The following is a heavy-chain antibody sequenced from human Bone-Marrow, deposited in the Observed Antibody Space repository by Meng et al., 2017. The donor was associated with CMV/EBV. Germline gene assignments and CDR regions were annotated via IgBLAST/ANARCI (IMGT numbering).Heavy chain of an antibody. CDR2: ISSSGSTI. D-gene: IGHD3-3*01. J-gene: IGHJ6*02. CDR3: ARGENFWSGYYYYYGMDV. V-gene: IGHV3-48*03. CDR1: GFTFSSYE. Sequence: GGSLRLSCAVSGFTFSSYEMNWVRQAPGKGLEWVSYISSSGSTIYYADSVKGRFTISRDNAKNSLYLQMNSLRAEDTAVYYCARGENFWSGYYYYYGMDVWGQGTTVTVSS.